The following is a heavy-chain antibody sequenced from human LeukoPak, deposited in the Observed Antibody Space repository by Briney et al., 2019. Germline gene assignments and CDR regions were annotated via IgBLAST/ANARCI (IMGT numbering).Heavy chain of an antibody. D-gene: IGHD3-10*01. Sequence: ASVKVSCKASGYTFTSYGISWVRQAPGQGLEWMGWISAYNGNTNYAQKLRGRVTMTTDTSTSTAYMELRSLRSDDTAVYYCARDQWATMVRGVTPDYYYYGMDVWGQGTTVTVSS. V-gene: IGHV1-18*01. CDR1: GYTFTSYG. CDR3: ARDQWATMVRGVTPDYYYYGMDV. J-gene: IGHJ6*02. CDR2: ISAYNGNT.